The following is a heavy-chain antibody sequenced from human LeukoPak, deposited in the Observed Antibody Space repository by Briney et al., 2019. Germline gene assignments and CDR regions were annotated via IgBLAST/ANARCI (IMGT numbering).Heavy chain of an antibody. Sequence: SETLSLTCAVYGGSFSGYYWSWIRQPPGKGLEWIGEINHSGSTNYNPSLKSRVTISVDTSKNQFSLKLSSVTAADTAVYYCARTRGYCSSTSCRNFDCWGQGTLVTVSS. CDR2: INHSGST. V-gene: IGHV4-34*01. J-gene: IGHJ4*02. CDR3: ARTRGYCSSTSCRNFDC. CDR1: GGSFSGYY. D-gene: IGHD2-2*01.